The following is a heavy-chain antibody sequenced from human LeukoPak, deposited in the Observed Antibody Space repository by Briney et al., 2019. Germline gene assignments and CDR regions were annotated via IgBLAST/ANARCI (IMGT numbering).Heavy chain of an antibody. CDR2: IYYSGSI. J-gene: IGHJ4*02. V-gene: IGHV4-39*07. Sequence: SETLSLTCTVSGGSLRTSSYCWGWLRQPRGKGLEWFGIIYYSGSIYANGSLKSRVTITVESAKTQFSLKLSSVTAADTAMYYCARVRAAAVPSYLDYWGRGTLVTVSS. CDR3: ARVRAAAVPSYLDY. CDR1: GGSLRTSSYC. D-gene: IGHD6-13*01.